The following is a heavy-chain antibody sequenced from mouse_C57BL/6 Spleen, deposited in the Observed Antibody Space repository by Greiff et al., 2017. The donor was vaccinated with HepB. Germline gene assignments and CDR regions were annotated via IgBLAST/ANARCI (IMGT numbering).Heavy chain of an antibody. V-gene: IGHV5-9*01. D-gene: IGHD2-1*01. CDR3: ARREDGNLYYYAMDY. J-gene: IGHJ4*01. Sequence: EVQRVESGGGLVKPGGSLKLSCAASGFTFSSYTMSWVRQTPEKRLEWVATISGGGGNTYYPDSVKGRFTISRDNAKNTLYLQMSSLRSEDTALYYCARREDGNLYYYAMDYWGQGTSVTVSS. CDR2: ISGGGGNT. CDR1: GFTFSSYT.